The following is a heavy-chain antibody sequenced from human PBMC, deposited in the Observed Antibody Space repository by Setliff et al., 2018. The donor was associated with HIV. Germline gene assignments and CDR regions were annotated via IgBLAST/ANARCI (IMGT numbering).Heavy chain of an antibody. D-gene: IGHD3-16*01. CDR1: GGRFSNYG. V-gene: IGHV1-69*05. J-gene: IGHJ5*02. CDR2: IIPILDTT. Sequence: GASVKVSCKASGGRFSNYGISWVRQAPGQGLEWMGGIIPILDTTNYAQKFQDRVTITTDESTSTAYMELRSLTSEDTAVYYCARDLDEAVKDADNYVPLDLWGQGTLVTVSS. CDR3: ARDLDEAVKDADNYVPLDL.